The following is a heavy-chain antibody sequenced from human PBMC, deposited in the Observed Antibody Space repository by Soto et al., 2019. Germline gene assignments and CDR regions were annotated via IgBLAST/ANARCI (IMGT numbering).Heavy chain of an antibody. Sequence: EVQVLESGGGLVQPGGSLRLSCVGSGFTFSNYAMSWVRQAPGKGLEWVSGISGRDGSTYYADSVKGRFTISRDNSKNTLYLQMNSLRAEDTAVYYCAKDLNSNFWSGYYGYFDYWGQGTLVTVSS. J-gene: IGHJ4*02. V-gene: IGHV3-23*01. CDR2: ISGRDGST. CDR1: GFTFSNYA. CDR3: AKDLNSNFWSGYYGYFDY. D-gene: IGHD3-3*01.